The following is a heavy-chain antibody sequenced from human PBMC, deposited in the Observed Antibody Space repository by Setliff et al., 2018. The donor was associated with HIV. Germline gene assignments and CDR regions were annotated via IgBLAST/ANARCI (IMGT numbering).Heavy chain of an antibody. J-gene: IGHJ4*02. V-gene: IGHV4-30-4*08. Sequence: SETLSLTCTVSGGSISSADYYWSWIRQPPGKGLEWIGYIYYSGSTNYNPSLKSRVTISVDMSKNQFSLKLSSVTAADTAVYYCASLNYYDSSGYYPHWGQGTLVTVSS. CDR3: ASLNYYDSSGYYPH. CDR2: IYYSGST. D-gene: IGHD3-22*01. CDR1: GGSISSADYY.